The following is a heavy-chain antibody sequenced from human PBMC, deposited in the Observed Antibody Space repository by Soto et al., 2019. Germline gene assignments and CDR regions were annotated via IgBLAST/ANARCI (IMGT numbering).Heavy chain of an antibody. CDR3: AKGRGFYDSSGYSNGMDV. CDR2: ISNSCSRT. V-gene: IGHV3-23*01. CDR1: GFTLSSYT. Sequence: EGCRRVSFSVSGFTLSSYTMSWARQAPGKGLEWDSAISNSCSRTYYADSVKGRFTISRDNSKKTLHLQMNSLRAEDTAVYYCAKGRGFYDSSGYSNGMDVWAQGTTVTVSS. D-gene: IGHD3-22*01. J-gene: IGHJ6*02.